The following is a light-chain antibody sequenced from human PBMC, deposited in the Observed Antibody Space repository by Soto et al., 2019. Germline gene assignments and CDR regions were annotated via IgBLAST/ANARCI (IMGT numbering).Light chain of an antibody. J-gene: IGLJ1*01. CDR3: GTWDSSLGAFV. Sequence: QSVLTQPPSVSAAPGQRVTISCSGSSSNIGNNYVSWYQQLPGTAPKLLIYDSNKRPSGIPDRFSGSKSGTSATLGITGLQTGDEADYYCGTWDSSLGAFVFGPGTKVTVL. CDR1: SSNIGNNY. CDR2: DSN. V-gene: IGLV1-51*01.